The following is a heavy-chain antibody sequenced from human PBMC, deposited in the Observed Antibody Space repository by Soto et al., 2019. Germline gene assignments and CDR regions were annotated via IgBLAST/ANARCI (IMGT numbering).Heavy chain of an antibody. V-gene: IGHV3-30*18. D-gene: IGHD3-3*01. Sequence: GGSLRLSCAASGFTFSYYGMHWVRQAPGKGLEWVAVVSYDGSDQKYADSVKGRFTIARDNSKNSLYLEVDSLRAEDTAVYYCAKDHRVTANPIYYFESWGQGTLVTVSS. CDR3: AKDHRVTANPIYYFES. CDR2: VSYDGSDQ. CDR1: GFTFSYYG. J-gene: IGHJ4*02.